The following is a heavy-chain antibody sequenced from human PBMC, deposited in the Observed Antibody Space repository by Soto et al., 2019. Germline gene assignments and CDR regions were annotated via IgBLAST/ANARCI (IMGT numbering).Heavy chain of an antibody. Sequence: QVQLLESGGGVVQPGRSLRLSCAASGFTFSSYGMHWVRQAPGKGLEWVAVISYDGSNKYYADSVKGRLTISRDNAKNMLYLQRNSVRAEDTAVYYCAKYEGGWADLGRDSSHYGLVFWGQRTTVTVSS. CDR1: GFTFSSYG. D-gene: IGHD2-15*01. CDR3: AKYEGGWADLGRDSSHYGLVF. CDR2: ISYDGSNK. V-gene: IGHV3-30*18. J-gene: IGHJ6*02.